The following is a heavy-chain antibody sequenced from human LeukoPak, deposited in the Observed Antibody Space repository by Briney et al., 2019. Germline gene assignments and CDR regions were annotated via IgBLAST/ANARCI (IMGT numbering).Heavy chain of an antibody. CDR3: ARGAGYNYPYYFDY. D-gene: IGHD5-24*01. CDR1: GFTFSSYA. Sequence: GGSLRLSCAASGFTFSSYAMNWVRQAPGKGLEWVSVIYGGGNIYYADSVKGRFTISRDNSKNTLYLQMNSLRAEDTAVYYCARGAGYNYPYYFDYWGQGTLVTVSS. CDR2: IYGGGNI. V-gene: IGHV3-53*01. J-gene: IGHJ4*02.